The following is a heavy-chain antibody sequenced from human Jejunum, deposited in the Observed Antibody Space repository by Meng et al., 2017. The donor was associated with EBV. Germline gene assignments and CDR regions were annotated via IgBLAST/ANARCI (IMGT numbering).Heavy chain of an antibody. CDR3: AKDEAVGF. Sequence: EAQLVESGGXLVKLGGSLRLSCAASGFTFSDYTMNWVRQAPGKGLEWVSSISSRSSYIYYADSVKGRFTISRDNGENALYLQMNSLRDEDTAVYYCAKDEAVGFWGQGTLVTVSS. V-gene: IGHV3-21*01. CDR2: ISSRSSYI. CDR1: GFTFSDYT. J-gene: IGHJ4*02.